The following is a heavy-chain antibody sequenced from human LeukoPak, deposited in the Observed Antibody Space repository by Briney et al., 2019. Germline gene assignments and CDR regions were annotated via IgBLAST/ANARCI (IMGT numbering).Heavy chain of an antibody. CDR1: GLTFSSYD. Sequence: GGSLRLSCAASGLTFSSYDMTWVRQAPGKGLEYVSSINYNGIFSADSVKGRFTISRDNAKNSLYLEMNSLRVEDTAFYYCARIGPGRDGSNSSDQWGQGTLVIVSS. D-gene: IGHD5-24*01. CDR2: INYNGI. V-gene: IGHV3-69-1*01. CDR3: ARIGPGRDGSNSSDQ. J-gene: IGHJ4*02.